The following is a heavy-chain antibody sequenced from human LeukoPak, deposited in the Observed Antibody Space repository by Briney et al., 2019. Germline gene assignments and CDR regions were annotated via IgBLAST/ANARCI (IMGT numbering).Heavy chain of an antibody. CDR1: GYTFTGYY. CDR2: INPNSGGT. V-gene: IGHV1-2*06. CDR3: AREDDSSGYSDY. D-gene: IGHD3-22*01. J-gene: IGHJ4*02. Sequence: ASVKVSCKASGYTFTGYYIHWVRQAPGQGLEWMGRINPNSGGTNYAQKFQGRVTMTRDTSISTAYMELSRLRSDDTAVYYCAREDDSSGYSDYWGQGTLVTVSS.